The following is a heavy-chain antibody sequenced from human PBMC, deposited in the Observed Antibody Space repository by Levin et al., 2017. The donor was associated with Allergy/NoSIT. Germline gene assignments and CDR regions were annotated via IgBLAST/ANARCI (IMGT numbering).Heavy chain of an antibody. V-gene: IGHV1-2*04. D-gene: IGHD6-19*01. J-gene: IGHJ3*02. CDR3: ARGVEGLWLVRGAFDI. CDR2: INPNSGGT. CDR1: GYTFTGYY. Sequence: GESLKISCKASGYTFTGYYMHWVRQAPGQGLEWMGWINPNSGGTNYAQKFQGWVTMTRDTSISTAYMELSRLRSDDTAVYYCARGVEGLWLVRGAFDIWGQGTMVTVSS.